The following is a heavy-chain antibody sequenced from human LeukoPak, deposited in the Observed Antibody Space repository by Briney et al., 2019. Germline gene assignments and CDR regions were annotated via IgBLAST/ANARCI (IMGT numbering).Heavy chain of an antibody. D-gene: IGHD6-13*01. CDR2: IYSGGST. Sequence: QPGGSLRLSCAASGFTFSSYSMNWVRQPPGKGLEWVSVIYSGGSTYYADSVKGRFTISRDNSKNTLYLQMNSLRAEDTAVYYCAGSIAAADDYWGQGTLVTVSS. CDR3: AGSIAAADDY. V-gene: IGHV3-53*01. CDR1: GFTFSSYS. J-gene: IGHJ4*02.